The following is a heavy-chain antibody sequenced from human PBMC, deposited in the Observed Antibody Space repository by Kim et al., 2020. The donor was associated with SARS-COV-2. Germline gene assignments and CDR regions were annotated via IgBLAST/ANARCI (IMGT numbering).Heavy chain of an antibody. CDR3: ATGQTIVVVPAAIRSYYYYYGMDV. CDR2: FDPEDGET. D-gene: IGHD2-2*01. J-gene: IGHJ6*02. V-gene: IGHV1-24*01. CDR1: GYTLTELS. Sequence: ASVKVSCKVSGYTLTELSMHWVRQAPGKGLEWMGGFDPEDGETIYAQKFQGRVTMTEDTSTDTAYMELSSLRSEDTAVYYCATGQTIVVVPAAIRSYYYYYGMDVWGQGTTATASS.